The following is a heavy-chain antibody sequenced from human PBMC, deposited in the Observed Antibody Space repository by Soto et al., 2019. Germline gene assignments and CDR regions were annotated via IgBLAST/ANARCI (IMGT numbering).Heavy chain of an antibody. J-gene: IGHJ3*02. CDR2: INPRDSYT. CDR1: GYSFTSYW. D-gene: IGHD1-1*01. Sequence: LKISCKGAGYSFTSYWISWVRQMPGKGLEWMGMINPRDSYTNYRPSLQGHVTISADKSISTAYLQWSSLKASDTAMYYCARLAKVGTTRDACDIWSQGTMVTVSS. CDR3: ARLAKVGTTRDACDI. V-gene: IGHV5-10-1*01.